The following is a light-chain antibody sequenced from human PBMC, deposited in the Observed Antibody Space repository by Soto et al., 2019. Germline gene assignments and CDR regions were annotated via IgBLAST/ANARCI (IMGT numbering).Light chain of an antibody. CDR3: SSYTSSVTYV. Sequence: QSALTQPASVSGSPGQSITISCTGTSSDIGDYNYVSWYQQHPGKAPKLMIYDVIHRPSGVSSRFSGSKSGNTASLTIFGLQAEDEADYYCSSYTSSVTYVFGPGTKRTVL. J-gene: IGLJ1*01. CDR2: DVI. V-gene: IGLV2-14*01. CDR1: SSDIGDYNY.